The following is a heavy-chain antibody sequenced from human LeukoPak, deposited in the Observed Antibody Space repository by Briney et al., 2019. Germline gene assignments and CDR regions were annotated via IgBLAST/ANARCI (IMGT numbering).Heavy chain of an antibody. Sequence: GESLKISCKGSGYSFTSYWIGWVRQMPGKGLEWVGIIYPGDSDTRYSPSFQGQVTISADKSISTAYLQWSSLKASDTAMYYCARQRGYYYDSSGYFRDAFDIWGQGTMVTVSS. V-gene: IGHV5-51*01. CDR3: ARQRGYYYDSSGYFRDAFDI. J-gene: IGHJ3*02. CDR1: GYSFTSYW. CDR2: IYPGDSDT. D-gene: IGHD3-22*01.